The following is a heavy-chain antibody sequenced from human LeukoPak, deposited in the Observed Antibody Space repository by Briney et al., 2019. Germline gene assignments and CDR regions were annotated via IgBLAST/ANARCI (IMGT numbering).Heavy chain of an antibody. CDR3: ARRRSTSWGFDY. V-gene: IGHV3-66*04. CDR1: GFTVSSNY. J-gene: IGHJ4*02. CDR2: IYSGGST. D-gene: IGHD7-27*01. Sequence: GGSLRLSCAASGFTVSSNYMSWVRQAPGKGLEWVSVIYSGGSTYYADSVKGRFTISRDNSKNTLYLQMNSLRAEDTAVYHCARRRSTSWGFDYWGQGTLVTVSS.